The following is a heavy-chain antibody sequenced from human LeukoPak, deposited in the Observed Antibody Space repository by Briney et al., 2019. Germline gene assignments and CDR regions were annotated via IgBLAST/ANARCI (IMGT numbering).Heavy chain of an antibody. Sequence: GGSLRLSCVASGFSSTYTSWVRQAPGKGLEWVSVIYSGDSTDYADSVRGRFTISRDISKNTVYLQMNSLRPEDTAVYYCARYLWDATGYWGQGTLVTV. CDR3: ARYLWDATGY. CDR1: GFSSTY. J-gene: IGHJ4*02. CDR2: IYSGDST. D-gene: IGHD1-14*01. V-gene: IGHV3-66*02.